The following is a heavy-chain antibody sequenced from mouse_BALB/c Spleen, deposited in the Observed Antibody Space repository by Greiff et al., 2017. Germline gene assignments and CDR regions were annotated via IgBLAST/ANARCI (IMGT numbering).Heavy chain of an antibody. Sequence: DVKLVESGPSLVKPSQTLSLTCSVTGDSITSGYWNWIRKFPGNKLEYMGYISYSGSTYYNPSLKSRISITRDTSKNQYYLQLNSVTTEDTATYYCARQYGNYDWFAYWGQGTLVTVSA. D-gene: IGHD2-10*02. V-gene: IGHV3-8*02. CDR2: ISYSGST. CDR3: ARQYGNYDWFAY. CDR1: GDSITSGY. J-gene: IGHJ3*01.